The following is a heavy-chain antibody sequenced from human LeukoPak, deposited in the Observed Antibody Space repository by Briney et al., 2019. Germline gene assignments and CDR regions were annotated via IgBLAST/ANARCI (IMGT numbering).Heavy chain of an antibody. Sequence: RGSLRLSCAASGFTFSSYAMSWVRQAPGKGLEWVSAIIVSGGSTYNADSVKGRFTISRDNSKNTLYLQMNSLRAEDTAVYYCAKDFRHLVGAEFDPWGQGTLVTVSS. CDR1: GFTFSSYA. CDR2: IIVSGGST. J-gene: IGHJ5*02. V-gene: IGHV3-23*01. D-gene: IGHD1-26*01. CDR3: AKDFRHLVGAEFDP.